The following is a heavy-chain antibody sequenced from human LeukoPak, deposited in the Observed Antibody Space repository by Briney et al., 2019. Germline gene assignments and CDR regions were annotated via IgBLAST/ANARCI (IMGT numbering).Heavy chain of an antibody. CDR3: ARFAYCGGHCWYYFDY. V-gene: IGHV4-59*01. J-gene: IGHJ4*02. Sequence: SETLSLTCTVSGSSISSYYWSWIRQPPGKGLEWIGYIYSSGSTNYNPSLKSRITISVDTSKNQFSLKLSSVTAADTAVYYCARFAYCGGHCWYYFDYWGQGSLVTVSS. D-gene: IGHD2-21*02. CDR2: IYSSGST. CDR1: GSSISSYY.